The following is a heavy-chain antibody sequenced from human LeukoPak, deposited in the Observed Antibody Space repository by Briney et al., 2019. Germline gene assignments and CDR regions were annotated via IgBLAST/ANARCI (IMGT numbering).Heavy chain of an antibody. CDR3: ARGWGYFGSGHAFDV. Sequence: GGSLRLSCAASGFPFSSYAMSWVRQAPGKGLEWVSAISGSGGSTYYADSVKGRFTISRDNSKNTVYLQMNSLRAEDTAVYYCARGWGYFGSGHAFDVWGQGTLVTVSS. D-gene: IGHD3-10*01. J-gene: IGHJ3*01. CDR1: GFPFSSYA. CDR2: ISGSGGST. V-gene: IGHV3-23*01.